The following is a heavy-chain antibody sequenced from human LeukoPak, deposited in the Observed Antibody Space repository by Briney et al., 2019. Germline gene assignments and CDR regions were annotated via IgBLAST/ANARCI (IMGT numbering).Heavy chain of an antibody. CDR2: INTLGSYI. V-gene: IGHV3-21*06. CDR3: ARDKGGYHDY. Sequence: GGSLRLSCAASGFSFGSYTMDWVRQAPGKGLEWVSSINTLGSYIFNADSVKGRFTISRDSAKNSLYLQMNRLRAEDTAVYYCARDKGGYHDYWGQGTLVIVSS. D-gene: IGHD5-18*01. J-gene: IGHJ4*02. CDR1: GFSFGSYT.